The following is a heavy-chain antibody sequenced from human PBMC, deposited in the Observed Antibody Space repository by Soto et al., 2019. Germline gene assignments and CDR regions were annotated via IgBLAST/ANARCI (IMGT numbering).Heavy chain of an antibody. CDR1: GGTFSSYT. D-gene: IGHD4-17*01. CDR3: ARGTTVATKEGGGYYYSMDV. V-gene: IGHV1-69*02. J-gene: IGHJ6*02. Sequence: QVQLVQSGAEVKKPGSSVKVSCKASGGTFSSYTISWVRQAPGQGLEWMGRIIPILGIANYAQKFQGRVTITADKSTSTAFMEQSSLRSEETALYYCARGTTVATKEGGGYYYSMDVWGQGPTVTVSS. CDR2: IIPILGIA.